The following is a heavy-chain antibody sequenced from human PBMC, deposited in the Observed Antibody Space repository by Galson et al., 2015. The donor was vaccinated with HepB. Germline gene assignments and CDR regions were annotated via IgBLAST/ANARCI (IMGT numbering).Heavy chain of an antibody. D-gene: IGHD5-18*01. CDR1: GDSVSSNSAS. CDR2: TYYRSKWYN. CDR3: ARGGYSYLTSFNY. J-gene: IGHJ4*02. V-gene: IGHV6-1*01. Sequence: CAISGDSVSSNSASWNWIRQSPSRGLEWLGRTYYRSKWYNDYALSVKSRITINPDTSKNQFPPQLSSVTPEDTAVYYCARGGYSYLTSFNYWGQGTLVTVSS.